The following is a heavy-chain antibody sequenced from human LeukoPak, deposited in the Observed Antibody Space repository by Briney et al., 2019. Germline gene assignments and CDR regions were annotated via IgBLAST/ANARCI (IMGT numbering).Heavy chain of an antibody. Sequence: GGSLRLSCAASGFTFSSYSMNWVRQAPGKGLEWVATMTSSNTIYYADSVKGRFTISRDNAENSVYLQVNSLRDEDTAVYSCARAQTMFWEFDGFDIWGRGTKVSVSS. CDR1: GFTFSSYS. CDR3: ARAQTMFWEFDGFDI. J-gene: IGHJ3*02. V-gene: IGHV3-69-1*01. D-gene: IGHD3-10*02. CDR2: MTSSNTI.